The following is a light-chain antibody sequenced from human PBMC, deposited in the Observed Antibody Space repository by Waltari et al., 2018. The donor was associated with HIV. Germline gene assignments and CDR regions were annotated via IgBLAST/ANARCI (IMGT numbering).Light chain of an antibody. CDR1: QSVLYSSNNKNY. V-gene: IGKV4-1*01. J-gene: IGKJ2*01. Sequence: DIVMTQSPDSLAVSLGERATINCKSSQSVLYSSNNKNYLAWYQQKPGQPPKLLIYWASTRASGVPDRFSGSGSGTDFTLTISSLQAEDVAVYYCQQHSSTPYTFGQGTKLEIK. CDR2: WAS. CDR3: QQHSSTPYT.